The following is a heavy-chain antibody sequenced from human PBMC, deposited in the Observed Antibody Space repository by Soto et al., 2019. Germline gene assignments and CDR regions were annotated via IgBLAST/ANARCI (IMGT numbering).Heavy chain of an antibody. CDR1: GYTFTIYG. Sequence: QVQLVQSGGEVKKPGASVKVSCKAAGYTFTIYGINWVRQAPGQGLEWMGWISSDNGNTNSAQKLQCRVTMTTDTSASTAYMELRSRSSDDTAVYYCARALGYSGYAGMDVWGKGTTVTVSS. J-gene: IGHJ6*01. V-gene: IGHV1-18*01. CDR3: ARALGYSGYAGMDV. CDR2: ISSDNGNT. D-gene: IGHD5-12*01.